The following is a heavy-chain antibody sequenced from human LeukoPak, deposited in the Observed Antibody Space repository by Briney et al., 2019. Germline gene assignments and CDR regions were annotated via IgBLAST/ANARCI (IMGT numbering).Heavy chain of an antibody. V-gene: IGHV3-23*01. J-gene: IGHJ4*02. CDR2: ISGSGGST. CDR3: AKELHYYESSGNLY. D-gene: IGHD3-22*01. CDR1: GFTFSSYA. Sequence: TGGSLRLSCAASGFTFSSYAMSWVRQAPGKGLEWVSAISGSGGSTYYADSVKGRFTISRDNSKKTLYLQINSLRVEDTAVYYCAKELHYYESSGNLYWGQGTLVTVSS.